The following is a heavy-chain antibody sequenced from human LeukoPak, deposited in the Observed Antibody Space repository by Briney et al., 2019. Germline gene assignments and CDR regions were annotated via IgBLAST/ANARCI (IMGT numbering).Heavy chain of an antibody. Sequence: SETLSLACAVYGGSFSGYYWSWIRQPPGKGLEWIGEINHSGSTNYNPSLKSRVTISVDTSKNQFSLKLSSVTAADTAVYYCARDSSYYDFWSGYLWNHNEVGDAFDIWGQGTMVTVSS. CDR2: INHSGST. D-gene: IGHD3-3*01. CDR1: GGSFSGYY. V-gene: IGHV4-34*01. CDR3: ARDSSYYDFWSGYLWNHNEVGDAFDI. J-gene: IGHJ3*02.